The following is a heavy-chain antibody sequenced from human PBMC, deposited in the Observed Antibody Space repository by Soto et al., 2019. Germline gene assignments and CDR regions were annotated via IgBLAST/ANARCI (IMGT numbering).Heavy chain of an antibody. CDR2: IKQDGSGK. V-gene: IGHV3-7*01. Sequence: GGSLRLSCAASGFTFSSYWMSWVRQAPGKGLEWVANIKQDGSGKYYVDSVKGRFTISRDNAKNSLYLQMNSLRAEDTAVYYCARDRGAVAGRKHFDYWGQGTLVTVSS. D-gene: IGHD6-19*01. J-gene: IGHJ4*02. CDR1: GFTFSSYW. CDR3: ARDRGAVAGRKHFDY.